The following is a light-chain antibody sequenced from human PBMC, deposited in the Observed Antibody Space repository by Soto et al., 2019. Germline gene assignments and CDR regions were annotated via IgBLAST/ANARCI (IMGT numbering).Light chain of an antibody. CDR2: GAS. Sequence: PRQRATLSCWASETVATNLAWYQQIPGQAPRILISGASTRAAGISDRFSGSGSGTEFTLTISSLQSEDFAVYYCQQYNSWPPITFGQGTRLEIK. V-gene: IGKV3-15*01. J-gene: IGKJ5*01. CDR3: QQYNSWPPIT. CDR1: ETVATN.